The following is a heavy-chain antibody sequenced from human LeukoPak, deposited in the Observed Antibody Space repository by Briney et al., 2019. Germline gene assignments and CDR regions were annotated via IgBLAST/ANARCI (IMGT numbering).Heavy chain of an antibody. J-gene: IGHJ4*02. CDR1: GYSFTNYW. D-gene: IGHD4-11*01. CDR3: AGTTTVTTPSHY. V-gene: IGHV5-51*01. CDR2: IYPGDSTT. Sequence: GASLQISCKGSGYSFTNYWNGWVRQLPGKGLERMGIIYPGDSTTRYSPSFRGQVTISADKSISTAYLQWSSLKASDTAMYYCAGTTTVTTPSHYWGQGTLVTVSS.